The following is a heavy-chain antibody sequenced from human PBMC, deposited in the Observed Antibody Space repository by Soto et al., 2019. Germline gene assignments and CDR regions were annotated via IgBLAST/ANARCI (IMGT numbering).Heavy chain of an antibody. J-gene: IGHJ5*02. Sequence: QVQLAESGGGVVQPGRSLRLSCAASGFTFSNYVMHWVRQAPGKGLEWVAVISYDGSNKYYTDSVMGRLSISRDNSKNTLYLQMNSLRAEDTAVYYCARGGKGLLQPNWFDPWGQGNLVTVSS. CDR3: ARGGKGLLQPNWFDP. D-gene: IGHD3-22*01. V-gene: IGHV3-30-3*01. CDR2: ISYDGSNK. CDR1: GFTFSNYV.